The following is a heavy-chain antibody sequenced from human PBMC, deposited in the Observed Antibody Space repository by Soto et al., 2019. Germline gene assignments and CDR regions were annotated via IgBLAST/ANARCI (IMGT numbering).Heavy chain of an antibody. CDR1: GFTFIKSD. CDR3: ATGSGGYDYNLGDS. Sequence: EVQLLESGGGLVQPGGSLRLVCAASGFTFIKSDMSWVRQAPGKGLEWVSGISGSGDYTYYADSVKGRFTISRDNSKNTRYLQMSSLGAEDTAVYYCATGSGGYDYNLGDSWGQGTLVTVSS. V-gene: IGHV3-23*01. CDR2: ISGSGDYT. D-gene: IGHD5-12*01. J-gene: IGHJ4*02.